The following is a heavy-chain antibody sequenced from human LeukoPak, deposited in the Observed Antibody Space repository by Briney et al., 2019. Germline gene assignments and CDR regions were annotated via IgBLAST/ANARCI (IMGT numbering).Heavy chain of an antibody. CDR1: GGTFSSYA. D-gene: IGHD3-22*01. V-gene: IGHV1-69*01. J-gene: IGHJ4*02. CDR2: IIPIFGTA. Sequence: SVTVSCKASGGTFSSYAISWVRQAPGQGLEWMGGIIPIFGTANYAQKFQGRVTITADESTSTAYMELSSLRSEDTAVYYCARHQGRYYYDSSGYFSYYFDYWGQGTLVTVSS. CDR3: ARHQGRYYYDSSGYFSYYFDY.